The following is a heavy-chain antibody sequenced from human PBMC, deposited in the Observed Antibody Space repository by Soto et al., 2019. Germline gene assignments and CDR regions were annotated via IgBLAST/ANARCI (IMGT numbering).Heavy chain of an antibody. J-gene: IGHJ4*02. CDR3: ARDGISGIAVAGRFDY. V-gene: IGHV3-30*03. D-gene: IGHD6-19*01. CDR1: GLSFSSYG. Sequence: PGGSLRLSCADSGLSFSSYGMHWVRQAPGKGLEWVAVISYDGSNKYYADSVKGRFTISRDNSKNTLYLQMNSLRAEDTAVYYCARDGISGIAVAGRFDYWGQGNLVTVPS. CDR2: ISYDGSNK.